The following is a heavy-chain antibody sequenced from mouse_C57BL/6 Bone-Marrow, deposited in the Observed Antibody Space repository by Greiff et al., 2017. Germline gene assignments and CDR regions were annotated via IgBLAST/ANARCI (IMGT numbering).Heavy chain of an antibody. CDR3: ARSVWGFAY. J-gene: IGHJ3*01. CDR1: GYTFTSYT. Sequence: VQLQESGAELARPGASVKMSCKASGYTFTSYTMHWVKQRPGQGLEWIGYINPSSGYTKYNQKFKDKATLTADKSSSTAYMQLSSLTSDDSAVYYCARSVWGFAYWGQGTLVTVSA. D-gene: IGHD2-10*02. CDR2: INPSSGYT. V-gene: IGHV1-4*01.